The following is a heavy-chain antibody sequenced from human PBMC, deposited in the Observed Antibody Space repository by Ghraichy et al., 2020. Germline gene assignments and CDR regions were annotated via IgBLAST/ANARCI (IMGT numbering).Heavy chain of an antibody. V-gene: IGHV3-73*01. J-gene: IGHJ4*02. D-gene: IGHD7-27*01. CDR2: ISSKPNNYAT. Sequence: GGSLRLSCAASGFSFGASGMHWVRQASGKGLEWVGRISSKPNNYATAYAASVKGRFTISRDDSETTTYLQMNSLKTEDTAVYYCTSALNWVSWGHFDLWGQGTLATVSS. CDR3: TSALNWVSWGHFDL. CDR1: GFSFGASG.